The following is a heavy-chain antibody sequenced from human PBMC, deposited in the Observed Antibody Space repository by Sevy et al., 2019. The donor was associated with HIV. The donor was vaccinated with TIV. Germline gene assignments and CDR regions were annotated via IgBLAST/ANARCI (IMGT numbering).Heavy chain of an antibody. V-gene: IGHV3-11*01. J-gene: IGHJ4*02. D-gene: IGHD1-1*01. CDR2: ISSGGSII. CDR1: EISFSDYY. Sequence: GGSLRLSCAASEISFSDYYMSWIRQTPGKGLEWISYISSGGSIIYYADSVKGRFTISRDNAKNLLYLQMNSLKAEETAVYCWTLVGYNAGSYYFDYWGQGTLVTVSS. CDR3: TLVGYNAGSYYFDY.